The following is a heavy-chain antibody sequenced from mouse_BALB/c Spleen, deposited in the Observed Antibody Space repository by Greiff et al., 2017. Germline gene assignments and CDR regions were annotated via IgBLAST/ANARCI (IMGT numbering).Heavy chain of an antibody. CDR3: ARNYGYDY. D-gene: IGHD1-2*01. CDR2: INSNGGST. J-gene: IGHJ2*01. V-gene: IGHV5-6-3*01. CDR1: GFTFSSYG. Sequence: DVKLVESGGGLVQPGGSLKLSCAASGFTFSSYGMSWVRQTPDKRLELVATINSNGGSTYYPDSVKGRFTISRDNAKNTLYLQMSSLKSEDTAMYYCARNYGYDYWGQGTTLTVSS.